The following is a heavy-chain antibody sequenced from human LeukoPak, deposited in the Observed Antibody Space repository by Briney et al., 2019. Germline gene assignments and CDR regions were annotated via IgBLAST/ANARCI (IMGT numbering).Heavy chain of an antibody. D-gene: IGHD3-22*01. Sequence: GASVKVSCKASGYTFTGCYMHWVRQAPGQGLEWMGWINPNSGGTNYAQKFQGRVTMTRDTSISTAYMELSRLRSDDTAVYYCARDLGDSSGYRYWGQGTLVTVSS. J-gene: IGHJ4*02. V-gene: IGHV1-2*02. CDR2: INPNSGGT. CDR3: ARDLGDSSGYRY. CDR1: GYTFTGCY.